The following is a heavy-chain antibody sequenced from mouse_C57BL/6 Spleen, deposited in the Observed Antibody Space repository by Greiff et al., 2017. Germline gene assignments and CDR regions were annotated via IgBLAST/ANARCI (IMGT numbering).Heavy chain of an antibody. Sequence: VQLQQSGAELVKPGASVKLSCKASGYTFTSYWMHWVKQRPGQGLEWIGMIHPNSGSTNYNEKFKSKATLTVDKSSSTAYMQLSSLTSEDSAVYYCARLYGSSFDYWGQGTTLTVSS. CDR1: GYTFTSYW. D-gene: IGHD1-1*01. V-gene: IGHV1-64*01. J-gene: IGHJ2*01. CDR2: IHPNSGST. CDR3: ARLYGSSFDY.